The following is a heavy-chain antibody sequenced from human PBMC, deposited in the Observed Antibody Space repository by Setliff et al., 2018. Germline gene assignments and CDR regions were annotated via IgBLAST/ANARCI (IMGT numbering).Heavy chain of an antibody. CDR1: GFTFSTYD. J-gene: IGHJ5*02. V-gene: IGHV4-39*01. CDR2: IHYSGST. Sequence: PSETLSLSCAASGFTFSTYDMSWIRQPPGKGLEWIGSIHYSGSTYYNPSLESRVTISVDTSKNQFSLKMTSVTAADTAVYYCARHGLHCTNGICPPPFDPWGQGTLVTVSS. D-gene: IGHD2-8*01. CDR3: ARHGLHCTNGICPPPFDP.